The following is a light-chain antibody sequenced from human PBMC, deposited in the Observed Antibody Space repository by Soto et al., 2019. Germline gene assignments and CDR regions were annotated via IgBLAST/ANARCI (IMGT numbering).Light chain of an antibody. CDR1: QSVRDN. V-gene: IGKV3-15*01. CDR3: QKYKKWPRT. J-gene: IGKJ1*01. CDR2: RES. Sequence: TQSPATLALSPGDGATLSCRASQSVRDNLAWYQQKTGQAPRILIYRESTRATGVPDRFSGGGSGTELNLTISRLQSEDVSVYFCQKYKKWPRTCGQGTKVDIK.